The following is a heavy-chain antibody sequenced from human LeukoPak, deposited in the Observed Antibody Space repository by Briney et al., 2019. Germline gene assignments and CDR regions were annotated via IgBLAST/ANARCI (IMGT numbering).Heavy chain of an antibody. V-gene: IGHV3-9*02. CDR3: AKARGAIAAAGTPGDY. J-gene: IGHJ4*02. CDR2: ISWNSGSI. D-gene: IGHD6-13*01. CDR1: GFTSDDYA. Sequence: GGSLRLSCAASGFTSDDYAMHWVRQAPGKGLEWVSGISWNSGSIGYADSVKGRFTISRDNAKNSLYLQMNSLRAEDTALYYCAKARGAIAAAGTPGDYWGQGTLVTVSS.